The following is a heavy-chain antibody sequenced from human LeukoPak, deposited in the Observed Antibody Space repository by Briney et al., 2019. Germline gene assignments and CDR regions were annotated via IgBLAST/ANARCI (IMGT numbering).Heavy chain of an antibody. J-gene: IGHJ4*02. CDR2: IIGRGGST. V-gene: IGHV3-23*01. CDR1: GFTFSSNG. D-gene: IGHD5-24*01. Sequence: PGGSLRLSCAASGFTFSSNGLSWVRQAPGKGLEWVSTIIGRGGSTSYADSVKGRFTISRDNSKNTLYLQMNSLRAEDTALYYCAKDDYNYLGFDYWGQGTLVTVSS. CDR3: AKDDYNYLGFDY.